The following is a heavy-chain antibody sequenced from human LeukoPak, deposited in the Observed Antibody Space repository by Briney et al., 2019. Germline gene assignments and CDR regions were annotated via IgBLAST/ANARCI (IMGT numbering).Heavy chain of an antibody. J-gene: IGHJ5*02. CDR3: AKDALSYYYDSSGYPEENWFDP. D-gene: IGHD3-22*01. V-gene: IGHV3-23*01. CDR1: GFTFSSYA. Sequence: GGSLRLSCAASGFTFSSYAMSWVRQAPGKGLEWVSAISGSGGSTYYADSVKGRFTISRDNSKNTLYLQMNSLRAEDTAVYYCAKDALSYYYDSSGYPEENWFDPWGQGTLVTVSS. CDR2: ISGSGGST.